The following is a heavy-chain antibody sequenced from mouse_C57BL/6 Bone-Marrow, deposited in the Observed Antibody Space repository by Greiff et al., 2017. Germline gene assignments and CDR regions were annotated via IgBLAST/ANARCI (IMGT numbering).Heavy chain of an antibody. CDR3: AREDLVRYYFDY. J-gene: IGHJ2*01. V-gene: IGHV1-69*01. D-gene: IGHD1-1*01. Sequence: QVQLQQPGAELVMPGASVKLSCKASGYTFTSYWMHWVKQRPGQGLEWIGDIDPSDSYTNYNQKFKGKSTLTVDKSSSTAYMQLSSLTSEDSAVYYCAREDLVRYYFDYWGQGTTLTVSS. CDR1: GYTFTSYW. CDR2: IDPSDSYT.